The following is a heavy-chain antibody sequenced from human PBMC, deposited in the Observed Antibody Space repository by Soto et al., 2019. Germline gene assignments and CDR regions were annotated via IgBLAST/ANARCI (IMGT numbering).Heavy chain of an antibody. CDR1: GYTFTSYG. D-gene: IGHD6-19*01. J-gene: IGHJ4*02. Sequence: ASVKASCQASGYTFTSYGLSWVRQAPGQGFEGMGWISAYNGKTNYAQKLQGRVTMTTDTSTSTHYMELRSLRSDDTAVYYCARWDSSGWYYFGYSGQGTLVTVS. CDR2: ISAYNGKT. V-gene: IGHV1-18*04. CDR3: ARWDSSGWYYFGY.